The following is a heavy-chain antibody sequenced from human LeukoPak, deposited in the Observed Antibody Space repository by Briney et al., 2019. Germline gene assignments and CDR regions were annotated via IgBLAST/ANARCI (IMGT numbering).Heavy chain of an antibody. Sequence: GGSLRLSCAASGFTVSSNYMSWVRQAPGKGLGWVSVIYSGGSTYYADSVKGRFTISRDNSKNTLYLQMNSLRAEDTAVYYCARDFSPTTATLNWGQGTLVTVSS. J-gene: IGHJ4*02. D-gene: IGHD4-17*01. CDR2: IYSGGST. V-gene: IGHV3-53*01. CDR1: GFTVSSNY. CDR3: ARDFSPTTATLN.